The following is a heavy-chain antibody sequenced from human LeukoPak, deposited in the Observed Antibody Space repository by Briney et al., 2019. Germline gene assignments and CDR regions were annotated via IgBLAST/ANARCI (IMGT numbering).Heavy chain of an antibody. CDR3: AKEGAVAGPYYFDY. V-gene: IGHV3-23*01. CDR2: ISGGGVTT. D-gene: IGHD6-19*01. CDR1: GFTSIAYA. Sequence: GGSLRLSCVGSGFTSIAYALTWARQAPGKGLEWVSGISGGGVTTYYADSVKGRFTISRDNSKNTLYLQMNSLRAEDTAVYYCAKEGAVAGPYYFDYWGQGTLVTVSS. J-gene: IGHJ4*02.